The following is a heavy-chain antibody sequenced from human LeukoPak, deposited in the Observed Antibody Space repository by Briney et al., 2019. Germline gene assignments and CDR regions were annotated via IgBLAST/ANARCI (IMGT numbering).Heavy chain of an antibody. Sequence: GGSLRLSCAASGFTFSSYAMHWVRQAPGKGLEWAAVISYDGSNKYYADSVKGRFTISRDNSKNTLYLQMNSLRAEDTAVYYCARAPDGFDYWGQGTLVTVSS. CDR3: ARAPDGFDY. J-gene: IGHJ4*02. CDR1: GFTFSSYA. CDR2: ISYDGSNK. V-gene: IGHV3-30-3*01. D-gene: IGHD1-14*01.